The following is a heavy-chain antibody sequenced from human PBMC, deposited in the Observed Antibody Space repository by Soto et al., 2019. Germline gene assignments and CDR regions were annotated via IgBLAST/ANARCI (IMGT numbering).Heavy chain of an antibody. D-gene: IGHD1-26*01. V-gene: IGHV1-2*02. Sequence: ASVKVSCKASGYTFTGYYMHWVRQAPGQGLEWMGWINPNSGGTNYAQKFQGRVTMTRDTSITTAYMELSRLRSDDTAVYYCANQTKFRGSLTAGLDYWGQGTLVTVSS. CDR1: GYTFTGYY. CDR2: INPNSGGT. CDR3: ANQTKFRGSLTAGLDY. J-gene: IGHJ4*02.